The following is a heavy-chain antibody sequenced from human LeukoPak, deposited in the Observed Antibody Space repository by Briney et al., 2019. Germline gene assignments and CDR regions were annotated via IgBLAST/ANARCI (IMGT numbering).Heavy chain of an antibody. J-gene: IGHJ4*02. CDR1: GFTFSSYG. V-gene: IGHV3-23*01. CDR3: AKAGNYGSGNFFDY. D-gene: IGHD3-10*01. Sequence: PGGSLRLSCAASGFTFSSYGMSWVRRAPGKGLEWVSAISGSGGSTYYADSVKGRFTISRDNSKNTLYLQMNSLRAEDTAVYYCAKAGNYGSGNFFDYWGQGTLVTVSS. CDR2: ISGSGGST.